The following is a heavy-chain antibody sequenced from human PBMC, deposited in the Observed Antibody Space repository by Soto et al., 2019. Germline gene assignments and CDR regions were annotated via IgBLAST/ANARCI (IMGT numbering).Heavy chain of an antibody. D-gene: IGHD6-19*01. CDR3: ERSLGWYAIDY. J-gene: IGHJ4*02. Sequence: QVLLQESGPGLVQPSGTLSLSCVVSGVSIGSNYYWGWVRQPPGKGLEWLGDMSHIGSVNYNPSLRSRVTISMDKSQSQFSLKLDSVAAVDTAVYYCERSLGWYAIDYWGQGTLAIVSS. CDR2: MSHIGSV. CDR1: GVSIGSNYY. V-gene: IGHV4-4*02.